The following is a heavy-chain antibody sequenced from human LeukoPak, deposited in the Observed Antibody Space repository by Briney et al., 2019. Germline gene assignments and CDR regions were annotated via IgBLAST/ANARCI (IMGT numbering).Heavy chain of an antibody. V-gene: IGHV3-23*01. CDR3: AKALRIAARARDWFDP. D-gene: IGHD6-6*01. CDR2: ISGSGGST. Sequence: GGSLRLSCAASGFTFSSYAMSWVRQAPGKGLEWVSAISGSGGSTYYADSVKGRFTISRDNSKNTLYLQMNSLRAEDTAVYYCAKALRIAARARDWFDPWGQATLVTVSS. J-gene: IGHJ5*02. CDR1: GFTFSSYA.